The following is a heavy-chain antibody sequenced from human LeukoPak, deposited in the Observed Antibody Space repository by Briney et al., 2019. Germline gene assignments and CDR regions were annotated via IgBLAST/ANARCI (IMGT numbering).Heavy chain of an antibody. Sequence: SETLSLTCAVYGGSFSGYYWSWIRQPPGKGLEWIGEINHSGSTNYNPSLKSRVTIPVDTSKNQFSLKLSSVTAADTAVYYCARVRIAARPKYYFDYWGQGTLVTVSS. V-gene: IGHV4-34*01. CDR3: ARVRIAARPKYYFDY. J-gene: IGHJ4*02. CDR1: GGSFSGYY. CDR2: INHSGST. D-gene: IGHD6-6*01.